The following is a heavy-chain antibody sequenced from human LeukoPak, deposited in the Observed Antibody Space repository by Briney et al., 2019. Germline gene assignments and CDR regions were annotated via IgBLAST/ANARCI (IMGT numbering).Heavy chain of an antibody. J-gene: IGHJ4*02. CDR1: GASVSSGSYY. Sequence: SETLSLTCIVSGASVSSGSYYWSWIRQPPGKGLEWIGYIYYSGTTNYNPSLKSRVTISVDTSKNQFSLNLSSVTAADTAVYYSARGAYYFDYWGQGTLVTVSS. CDR2: IYYSGTT. CDR3: ARGAYYFDY. V-gene: IGHV4-61*01.